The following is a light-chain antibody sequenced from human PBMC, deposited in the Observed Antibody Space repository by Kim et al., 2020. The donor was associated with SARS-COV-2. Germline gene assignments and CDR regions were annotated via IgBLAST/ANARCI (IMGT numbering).Light chain of an antibody. Sequence: SASVGDRVTITCRASQVIGADLNWYQQKSGKAPKLLIDGASSLETGFPSRFDGSGAGTDFTLTISNLQPEDVASYYCLQDSSYPYTFGQGTKLEI. CDR3: LQDSSYPYT. CDR2: GAS. CDR1: QVIGAD. J-gene: IGKJ2*01. V-gene: IGKV1-6*01.